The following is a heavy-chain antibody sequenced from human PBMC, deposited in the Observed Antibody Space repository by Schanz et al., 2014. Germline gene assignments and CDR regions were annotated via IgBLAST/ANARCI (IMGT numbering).Heavy chain of an antibody. CDR3: VKDRKGGSYYRSWFDP. V-gene: IGHV3-30*14. Sequence: VQLVESGGGLVQPGGSLRLSCAASGFTFSTWAMHWVRQAPGKGLEWVAVISYEGNDKYYGDSVKGRFTISRDNSKNTLYLQMSSLRAEDTAVYYCVKDRKGGSYYRSWFDPWGQGTLVTVSS. D-gene: IGHD1-26*01. J-gene: IGHJ5*02. CDR1: GFTFSTWA. CDR2: ISYEGNDK.